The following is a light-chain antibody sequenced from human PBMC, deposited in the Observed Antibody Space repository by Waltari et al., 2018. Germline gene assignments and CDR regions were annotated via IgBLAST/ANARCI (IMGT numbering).Light chain of an antibody. Sequence: QSVLTQPPSASGTPGQRVTISCSGSSSNIGGNTVNWYQQLPGAAPQLLIYNNKQRPSGVPDRFSGSKSGTSASLAISSLQSEDEAHYYCAAWDDSLNAVVFGGGTKLTVL. J-gene: IGLJ2*01. CDR2: NNK. CDR1: SSNIGGNT. V-gene: IGLV1-44*01. CDR3: AAWDDSLNAVV.